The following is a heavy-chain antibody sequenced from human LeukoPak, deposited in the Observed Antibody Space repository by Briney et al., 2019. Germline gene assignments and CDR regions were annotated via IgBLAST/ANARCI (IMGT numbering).Heavy chain of an antibody. CDR2: ISGSGGST. CDR1: GFTFSSYA. CDR3: AKVTPYCSSTSCYPDGFDY. V-gene: IGHV3-23*01. D-gene: IGHD2-2*01. Sequence: GGSLRLSCAASGFTFSSYAMGWVRQAPGKGLEWVSAISGSGGSTYYADSVKGRFTISRDNSKNTLYLQMNSLRAEDTAVYYCAKVTPYCSSTSCYPDGFDYWGQGTLVTVSS. J-gene: IGHJ4*02.